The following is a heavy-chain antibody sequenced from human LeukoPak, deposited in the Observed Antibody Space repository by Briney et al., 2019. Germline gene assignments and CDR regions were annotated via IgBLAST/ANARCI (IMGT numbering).Heavy chain of an antibody. J-gene: IGHJ4*02. D-gene: IGHD3-3*01. CDR2: INSDGKST. CDR1: GFTFSSNW. V-gene: IGHV3-74*01. Sequence: GGSLRLSCAASGFTFSSNWMHWVRQAPGKGLVWVSRINSDGKSTGYADSVKGRFTMSRDNAKNTLYLQMNSLRAEDTAVYYCARGRRGYYVDYWGQGTLVTVSS. CDR3: ARGRRGYYVDY.